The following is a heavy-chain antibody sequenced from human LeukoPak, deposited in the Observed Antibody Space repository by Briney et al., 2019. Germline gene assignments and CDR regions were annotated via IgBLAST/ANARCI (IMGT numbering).Heavy chain of an antibody. CDR1: GYTFTSYY. J-gene: IGHJ4*02. D-gene: IGHD6-19*01. CDR2: INPSGGST. V-gene: IGHV1-46*01. Sequence: ASVKVSCKASGYTFTSYYMHWVRQAPGQGLEWMGIINPSGGSTSYAQKFQGRVTMTRDTSTSTVYMELSSLRAEDTAVYYCARGWAHRSSGWTRGTANYWGQGTLVTVSS. CDR3: ARGWAHRSSGWTRGTANY.